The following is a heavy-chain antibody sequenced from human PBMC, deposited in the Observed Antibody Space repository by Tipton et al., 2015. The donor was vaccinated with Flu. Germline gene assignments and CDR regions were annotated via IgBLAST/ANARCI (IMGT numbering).Heavy chain of an antibody. CDR2: ISGSGGST. D-gene: IGHD5-12*01. V-gene: IGHV3-23*01. Sequence: SLRLSCAASGFTFSSYAMSWVRQAPGKGLEWVSAISGSGGSTYYADSVKGRFTISRDNSKNTLYLQMNSLRAEDTAVYYCAKSPRGSGYDHYYYYYYMDVWGKGATVTVSS. J-gene: IGHJ6*03. CDR1: GFTFSSYA. CDR3: AKSPRGSGYDHYYYYYYMDV.